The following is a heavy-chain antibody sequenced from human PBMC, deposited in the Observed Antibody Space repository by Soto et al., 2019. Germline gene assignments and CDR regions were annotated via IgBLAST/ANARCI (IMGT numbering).Heavy chain of an antibody. D-gene: IGHD5-12*01. CDR2: INPNGGVT. J-gene: IGHJ6*03. Sequence: VQLVQSGAEVKKPGASVKVSCKTSGDSFNDYYIHWVRQAPGQGLEWMGWINPNGGVTKYAQKSQGRVTVTRDTSIRTVYMELSSLRADDTAVYYCERGSGGATATLVYYYFYMDVWGKGTMVTVSS. CDR3: ERGSGGATATLVYYYFYMDV. CDR1: GDSFNDYY. V-gene: IGHV1-2*02.